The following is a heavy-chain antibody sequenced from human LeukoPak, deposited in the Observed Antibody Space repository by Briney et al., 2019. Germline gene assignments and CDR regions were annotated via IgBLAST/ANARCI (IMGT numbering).Heavy chain of an antibody. Sequence: SETLSLTCAVYGVSFSGYYWSWIRQPPGKGLEWIGELNHSGSTNYNPSLKSRVTISVDTSKNQFSLQLTSVTAADTAVYYCARGPLDTAVATYYFDNWAQGTLVIVSS. CDR3: ARGPLDTAVATYYFDN. CDR1: GVSFSGYY. J-gene: IGHJ4*02. CDR2: LNHSGST. D-gene: IGHD5-18*01. V-gene: IGHV4-34*01.